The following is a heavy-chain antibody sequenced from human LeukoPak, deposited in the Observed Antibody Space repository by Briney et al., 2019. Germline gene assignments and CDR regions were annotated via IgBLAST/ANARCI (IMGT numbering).Heavy chain of an antibody. Sequence: PSETLSLTCAVSGGSISSNNWWSWVRPPPGSGLEWIADIYHTGSTNYSPSLKSRVTISVDKSKNQFFLKLNSVTAADTAVYYCGRLMAGLDWGQGTLVTVSP. D-gene: IGHD6-19*01. V-gene: IGHV4-4*02. CDR2: IYHTGST. CDR3: GRLMAGLD. J-gene: IGHJ4*02. CDR1: GGSISSNNW.